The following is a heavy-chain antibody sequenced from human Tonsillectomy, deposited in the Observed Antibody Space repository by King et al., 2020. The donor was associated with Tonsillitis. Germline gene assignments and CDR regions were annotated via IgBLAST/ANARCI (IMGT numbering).Heavy chain of an antibody. CDR2: ISIIIIYT. CDR1: GFTFVDYY. D-gene: IGHD3-10*01. J-gene: IGHJ4*02. CDR3: ARDPGRVRGVD. Sequence: QLVQSGGGWVKPGGSLRLSCAASGFTFVDYYMSWIRQAPGKGLDWVSYISIIIIYTNYADSVKGRFTISRDNAKNSLYLQMNSLRAEDTAVYYCARDPGRVRGVDWGQGTLVTVSS. V-gene: IGHV3-11*05.